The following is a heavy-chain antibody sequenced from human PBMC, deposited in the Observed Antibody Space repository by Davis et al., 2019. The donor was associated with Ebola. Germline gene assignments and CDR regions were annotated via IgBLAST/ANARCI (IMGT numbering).Heavy chain of an antibody. CDR2: IYNSGST. CDR1: GGSINNYY. D-gene: IGHD2-8*01. CDR3: ARGVTLYGGSGRFDP. J-gene: IGHJ5*02. Sequence: PSDTLSLTCTVSGGSINNYYWSWIRQPPGKELEWIAYIYNSGSTNYNPSLKSRISMSVDTSKNLFSLKLSSVTAADTAVYYCARGVTLYGGSGRFDPWGQGTLVIVSS. V-gene: IGHV4-59*01.